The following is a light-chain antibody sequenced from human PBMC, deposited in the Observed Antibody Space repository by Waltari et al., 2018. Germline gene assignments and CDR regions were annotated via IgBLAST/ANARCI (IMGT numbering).Light chain of an antibody. Sequence: SFALTQAPSLSVSPGQTATIACSGDALGNKYVCWYQQKPGQSPVLVIFEGEKRPSGVPERFSASNSVNTALLTITGVQALDEAAYYCQTWDTNTVVFGGGTKLTVL. J-gene: IGLJ2*01. CDR2: EGE. CDR1: ALGNKY. CDR3: QTWDTNTVV. V-gene: IGLV3-1*01.